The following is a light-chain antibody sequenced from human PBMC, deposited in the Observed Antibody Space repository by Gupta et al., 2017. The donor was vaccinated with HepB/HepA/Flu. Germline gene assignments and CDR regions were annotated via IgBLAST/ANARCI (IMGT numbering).Light chain of an antibody. CDR1: QIVSDN. J-gene: IGKJ4*01. CDR3: QQYNSWPLT. Sequence: EIVMTQSPATLSVSPGERATLSFRASQIVSDNLAWYQHKLGQAPRLLTYGISTRATGIPARFSGSGSGTEFTLTISSLQSEDFAVYYCQQYNSWPLTFGGGTKVETK. V-gene: IGKV3-15*01. CDR2: GIS.